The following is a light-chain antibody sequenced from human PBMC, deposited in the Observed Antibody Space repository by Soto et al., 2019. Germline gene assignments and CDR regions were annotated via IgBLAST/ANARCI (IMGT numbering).Light chain of an antibody. J-gene: IGLJ1*01. CDR1: STDVGGYNS. CDR3: SSYTSISTLYV. CDR2: EVS. Sequence: QSALTQAPSASGSPGQSVTISCTGTSTDVGGYNSVSWFQHHPGKAPKLMIYEVSKRPSGVPDRFSGSKSGNTASLTVSGLQAEDEADYYCSSYTSISTLYVFGTGTKVTVL. V-gene: IGLV2-8*01.